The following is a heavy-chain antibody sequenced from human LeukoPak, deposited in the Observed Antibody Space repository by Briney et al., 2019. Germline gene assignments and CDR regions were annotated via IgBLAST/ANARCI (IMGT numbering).Heavy chain of an antibody. D-gene: IGHD2-8*01. CDR2: INSDGSWT. CDR3: ARDSVVLMVYAMTH. J-gene: IGHJ4*02. V-gene: IGHV3-74*01. Sequence: PGGSLRLSCAASGNYWMHWVRQAPGKGLVWVSHINSDGSWTSYADSVKGRFTISKDNAKNTVYLQMNNLRAEDTAVYYCARDSVVLMVYAMTHWGQGTLATVSS. CDR1: GNYW.